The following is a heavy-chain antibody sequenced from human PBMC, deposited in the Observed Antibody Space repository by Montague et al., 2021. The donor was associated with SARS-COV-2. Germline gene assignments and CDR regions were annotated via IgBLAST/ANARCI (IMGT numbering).Heavy chain of an antibody. J-gene: IGHJ3*02. CDR2: LNDSGST. Sequence: SETLSLTCTVSGGSFSSCSYYWGRLRQPPGMGLEWIGSLNDSGSTYPYPTLKSPISIYVDTSKNQFSLKLGSVTAADTAVYYGAGPTYYYVSSGSDAFDIWGQGTMVTVSS. CDR3: AGPTYYYVSSGSDAFDI. D-gene: IGHD3-22*01. V-gene: IGHV4-39*01. CDR1: GGSFSSCSYY.